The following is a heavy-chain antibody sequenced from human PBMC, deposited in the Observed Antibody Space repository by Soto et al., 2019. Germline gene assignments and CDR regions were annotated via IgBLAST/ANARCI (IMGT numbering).Heavy chain of an antibody. CDR3: ARAGYCSSTSCYYYYYGMDV. V-gene: IGHV3-23*01. CDR2: ISGSGGST. J-gene: IGHJ6*02. Sequence: VSLRLSCAASGFTFSSYAMSWVRQAPGKGLXWVSAISGSGGSTYYADSVKGRFTISRDNSKNTLYLQMNSPRAEDTAVYYCARAGYCSSTSCYYYYYGMDVWGQGTTVTVSS. D-gene: IGHD2-2*01. CDR1: GFTFSSYA.